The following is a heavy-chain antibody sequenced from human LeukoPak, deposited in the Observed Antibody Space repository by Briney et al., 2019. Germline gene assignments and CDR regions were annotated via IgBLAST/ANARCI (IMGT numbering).Heavy chain of an antibody. D-gene: IGHD6-13*01. CDR3: AKDRSSSSWAVDY. CDR2: IISSSSTT. V-gene: IGHV3-48*01. J-gene: IGHJ4*02. Sequence: TGGSLRLSCTASGFNLSSYEMNWVRQAPGKGLEWLSYIISSSSTTYYADSVKGRFTISRDNSKNTLYLQMNSLRAEDTAVYYCAKDRSSSSWAVDYWGQGTLVTVSS. CDR1: GFNLSSYE.